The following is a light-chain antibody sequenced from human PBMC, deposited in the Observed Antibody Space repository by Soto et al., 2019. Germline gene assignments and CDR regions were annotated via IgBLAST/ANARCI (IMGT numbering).Light chain of an antibody. CDR1: SSNIGSNT. J-gene: IGLJ3*02. V-gene: IGLV1-44*01. Sequence: QSALTQPPSASGTPGQRVTISCSGSSSNIGSNTVNWYQQLPGTAPKLLIYNNDERASGVPDRFSASKSGSSASLAISGLQSEDDGDYYCATWDASLTVFGGGTKLTVL. CDR2: NND. CDR3: ATWDASLTV.